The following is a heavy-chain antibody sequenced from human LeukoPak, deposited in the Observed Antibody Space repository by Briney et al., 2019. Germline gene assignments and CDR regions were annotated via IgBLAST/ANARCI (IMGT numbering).Heavy chain of an antibody. CDR1: GFTFSSYE. Sequence: GGSLRLSCAASGFTFSSYEMNWVRQAPGKGLEWDSYISSSGSTIYYADSVKGRFTISRDNAKNSLYLQMNSLRAEDTAVYYCARDPSSDSYYYYYYGMDVWGQGTTVTVSS. CDR2: ISSSGSTI. D-gene: IGHD6-25*01. CDR3: ARDPSSDSYYYYYYGMDV. J-gene: IGHJ6*02. V-gene: IGHV3-48*03.